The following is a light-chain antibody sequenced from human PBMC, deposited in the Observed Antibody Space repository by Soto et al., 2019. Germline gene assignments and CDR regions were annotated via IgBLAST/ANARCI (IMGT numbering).Light chain of an antibody. J-gene: IGLJ3*02. CDR2: NNN. CDR3: AAWDDSLSGPL. Sequence: QSVLTQPPSASGTPGQRVTFSCSGSSSNIGSNTVNWYQQLPGTAPKLLIYNNNQRPSGVPDRFSGSKSGTSASLAISGLQSEDEADYYCAAWDDSLSGPLFGGGTKLTVL. V-gene: IGLV1-44*01. CDR1: SSNIGSNT.